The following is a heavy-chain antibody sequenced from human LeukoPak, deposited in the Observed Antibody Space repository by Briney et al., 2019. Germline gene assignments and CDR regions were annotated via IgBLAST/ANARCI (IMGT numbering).Heavy chain of an antibody. CDR3: ARDWVLTGTDAFDI. D-gene: IGHD4/OR15-4a*01. V-gene: IGHV4-59*12. Sequence: SETLSLTCTVSGGSISSYYWSWIWQPPGKGLEWIGYIYYSGSTNYNPSLKSRVTMSVDTSKNQFSLKLSSVTAADTAVYYCARDWVLTGTDAFDIWGQGTMVTVSS. CDR1: GGSISSYY. J-gene: IGHJ3*02. CDR2: IYYSGST.